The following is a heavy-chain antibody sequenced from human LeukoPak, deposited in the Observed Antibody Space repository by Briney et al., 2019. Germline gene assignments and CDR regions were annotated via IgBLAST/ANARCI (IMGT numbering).Heavy chain of an antibody. CDR2: ISTYNDNT. Sequence: ASVKVSCKASGYIFTSYSIIWVRQAPGQGLEWMGWISTYNDNTNYAQKFQGRVTITADESTSTAYMELSSLRSEDTAVYYCARASYSSSWGTYYYYGMDVWGQGTTVTVSS. J-gene: IGHJ6*02. CDR1: GYIFTSYS. CDR3: ARASYSSSWGTYYYYGMDV. V-gene: IGHV1-18*01. D-gene: IGHD6-13*01.